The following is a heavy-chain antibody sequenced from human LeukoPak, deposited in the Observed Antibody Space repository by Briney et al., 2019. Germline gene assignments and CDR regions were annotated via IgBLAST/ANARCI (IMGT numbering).Heavy chain of an antibody. CDR2: IGGSGGST. Sequence: GGSLRLSCAASGFTFSSYAMSWVRQAPGKGLEWVSAIGGSGGSTYYADSVQGRFTISRDNSKNTLYLQMNSLRAEDTAVYYCANWDSSRWYAGHWGQVTLVTVYS. J-gene: IGHJ4*02. CDR3: ANWDSSRWYAGH. V-gene: IGHV3-23*01. CDR1: GFTFSSYA. D-gene: IGHD6-19*01.